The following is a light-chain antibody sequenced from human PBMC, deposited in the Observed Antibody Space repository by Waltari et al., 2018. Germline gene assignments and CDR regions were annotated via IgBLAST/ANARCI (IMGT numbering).Light chain of an antibody. CDR2: WGS. Sequence: DIVMTQSPDSLAVSLGERATISRKSSQSLLFGSNHNNYLAWYHQKPGKPPRLRLYWGSTRDSGVPDRFSGSGSQRDFRLTISSLQAEDVAVYYCQQYFSSPTFGQGTRVEMK. J-gene: IGKJ1*01. V-gene: IGKV4-1*01. CDR3: QQYFSSPT. CDR1: QSLLFGSNHNNY.